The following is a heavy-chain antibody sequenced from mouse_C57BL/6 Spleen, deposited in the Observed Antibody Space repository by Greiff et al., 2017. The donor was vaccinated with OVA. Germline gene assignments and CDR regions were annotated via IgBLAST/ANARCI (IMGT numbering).Heavy chain of an antibody. Sequence: EVQLVESGGDLVKPGGSLKLSCAASGFTFSSYGMSWVRQTPDKRLEWVATISSGGSYTYYPDSVKGRFTISRDNAKNTLYLQMSSLRSEDTAMYYCARLRLYYAMDYWGQGTSVTVSS. CDR2: ISSGGSYT. CDR3: ARLRLYYAMDY. J-gene: IGHJ4*01. D-gene: IGHD3-2*02. V-gene: IGHV5-6*01. CDR1: GFTFSSYG.